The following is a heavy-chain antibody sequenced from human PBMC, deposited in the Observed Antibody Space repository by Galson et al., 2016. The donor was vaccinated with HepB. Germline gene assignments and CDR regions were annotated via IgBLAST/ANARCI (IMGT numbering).Heavy chain of an antibody. V-gene: IGHV3-23*01. CDR2: ISASGGRT. Sequence: SLRLSCAASGIPFSSYAMAWVRQAPGKGLEWVSVISASGGRTSYADSVRGRFTLSRDNPKNILYLQMNSLTVEDTAIYYCAKDPIPAAAFWGQGTLVTVS. D-gene: IGHD2-2*01. CDR3: AKDPIPAAAF. J-gene: IGHJ4*02. CDR1: GIPFSSYA.